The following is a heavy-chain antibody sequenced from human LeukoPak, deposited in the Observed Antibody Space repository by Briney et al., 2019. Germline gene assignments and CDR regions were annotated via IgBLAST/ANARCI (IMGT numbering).Heavy chain of an antibody. Sequence: GGSLRLSCAASGFTFDDYAMHWVRQAPGKGLEWVSGISWNSGSIGYADSVKGRFTISRDNAKNSLYLQMNSLRAEDTALYYCAKDIYDILTGYYLDYWGQGTLVTVSS. J-gene: IGHJ4*02. CDR2: ISWNSGSI. CDR3: AKDIYDILTGYYLDY. CDR1: GFTFDDYA. V-gene: IGHV3-9*01. D-gene: IGHD3-9*01.